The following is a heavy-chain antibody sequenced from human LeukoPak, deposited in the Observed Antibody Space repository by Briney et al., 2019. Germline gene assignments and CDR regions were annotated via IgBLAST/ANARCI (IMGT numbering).Heavy chain of an antibody. CDR3: ARDGAYGSGSYYPFDY. Sequence: PSETLSLTRAVSGGSISSYYWSWIRQPPGKGLEWIGYIFYNGNTNYNPSLRSRVTMSLDTSKNQFSLKLTSVTAADTAVYYCARDGAYGSGSYYPFDYWGQGTLVTVSS. CDR2: IFYNGNT. V-gene: IGHV4-59*01. D-gene: IGHD3-10*01. J-gene: IGHJ4*02. CDR1: GGSISSYY.